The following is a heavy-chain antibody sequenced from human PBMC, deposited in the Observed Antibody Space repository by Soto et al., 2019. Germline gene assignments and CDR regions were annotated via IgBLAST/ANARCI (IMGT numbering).Heavy chain of an antibody. D-gene: IGHD6-19*01. V-gene: IGHV1-18*01. CDR2: TSGFNGQT. J-gene: IGHJ4*02. CDR3: ASVDPRGLAVFRDY. CDR1: RNSFASHG. Sequence: ASVKVSCKASRNSFASHGFPWVRQAPGQGLERMGWTSGFNGQTNYALKLQGRVTLTTDTSTSTAYMELRRLRSDDKAVYFCASVDPRGLAVFRDYWGQGPLVPVSS.